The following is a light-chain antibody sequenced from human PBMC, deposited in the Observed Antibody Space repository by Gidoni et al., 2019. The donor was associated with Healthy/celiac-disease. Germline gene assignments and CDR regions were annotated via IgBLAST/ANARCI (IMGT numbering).Light chain of an antibody. CDR1: QGISSY. Sequence: DIQLTQSPSFLSASVGDRVTITCRASQGISSYLAWYQQKPGKAPKLLIYAASTLQSGVPSRFSGSGSGTEFTLTSSSLQPEDFATDYCQQLNSYPRTFGQXTKLEIK. J-gene: IGKJ2*01. CDR3: QQLNSYPRT. CDR2: AAS. V-gene: IGKV1-9*01.